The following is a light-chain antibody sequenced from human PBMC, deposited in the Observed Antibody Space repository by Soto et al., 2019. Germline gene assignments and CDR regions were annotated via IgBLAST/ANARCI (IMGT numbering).Light chain of an antibody. Sequence: DVVMTQSPDSLTVSLGERATINCKSSQDLLYRSNNKNYLAWYQQKPGQPPRLLISWASTRESGVPDRFSGSVSGTDFTPTITNLQAEDVAAYYWQQYIRTPLTFGGGTKLEIK. CDR2: WAS. CDR1: QDLLYRSNNKNY. CDR3: QQYIRTPLT. J-gene: IGKJ4*01. V-gene: IGKV4-1*01.